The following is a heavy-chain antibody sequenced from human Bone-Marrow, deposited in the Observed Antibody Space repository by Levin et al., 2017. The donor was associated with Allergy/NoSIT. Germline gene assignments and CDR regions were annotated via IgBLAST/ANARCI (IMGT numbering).Heavy chain of an antibody. D-gene: IGHD3-10*01. CDR2: ISHSGTT. Sequence: SQTLSPTCAVSGGSISSSGWWGWVRQPPGKGLEWIGEISHSGTTNYNPSLKSRVTISIDKSKNQFSLKVSSVTAADTAMYYCARDLLVRGVSRVYWGQGTLVTVSS. J-gene: IGHJ4*02. CDR3: ARDLLVRGVSRVY. CDR1: GGSISSSGW. V-gene: IGHV4-4*02.